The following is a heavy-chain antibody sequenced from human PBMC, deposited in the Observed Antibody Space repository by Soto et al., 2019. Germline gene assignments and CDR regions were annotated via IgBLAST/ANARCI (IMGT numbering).Heavy chain of an antibody. Sequence: QVQLVESGGGVVQPGRSLRLSCAASGFTFSSCAMHWVRQAPGKGLEWVAVISYDGRNKYYADSVKDRFTISRDNSKNMLYLQMNSLRPEDTAMYYCAREKEHLVPVDYWGQGTLVTVSS. CDR3: AREKEHLVPVDY. CDR1: GFTFSSCA. D-gene: IGHD6-6*01. V-gene: IGHV3-30*04. CDR2: ISYDGRNK. J-gene: IGHJ4*02.